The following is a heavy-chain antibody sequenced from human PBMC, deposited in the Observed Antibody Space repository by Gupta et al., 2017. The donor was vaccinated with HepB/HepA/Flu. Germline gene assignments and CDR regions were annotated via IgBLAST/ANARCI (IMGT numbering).Heavy chain of an antibody. CDR3: ATVGPRPHYYYYMDV. J-gene: IGHJ6*03. V-gene: IGHV1-69*06. CDR2: IMPIFGKP. Sequence: QVQLVQSGAEVKQPGSSLKVSCKASGGTCRSYGISWVRQAPGQGLEWMGGIMPIFGKPNYAQKFQGRVTITADKSTSTDYMELSSLRLEDTAVYFCATVGPRPHYYYYMDVWGKGTTVTVSS. D-gene: IGHD1-14*01. CDR1: GGTCRSYG.